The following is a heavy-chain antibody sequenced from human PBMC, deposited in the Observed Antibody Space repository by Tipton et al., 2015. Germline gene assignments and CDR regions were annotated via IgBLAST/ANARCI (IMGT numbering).Heavy chain of an antibody. CDR1: GFTLGSYS. CDR2: IHRSGTPI. D-gene: IGHD6-13*01. Sequence: GSLRLSCAASGFTLGSYSMNWVRQAPGKGLDWLSYIHRSGTPIYYTESVKGRFTISRDEAENSLYLQMNSLRDEDTGVYYCTRDSGITGADDYWGQGTLVTVSS. J-gene: IGHJ4*02. V-gene: IGHV3-48*02. CDR3: TRDSGITGADDY.